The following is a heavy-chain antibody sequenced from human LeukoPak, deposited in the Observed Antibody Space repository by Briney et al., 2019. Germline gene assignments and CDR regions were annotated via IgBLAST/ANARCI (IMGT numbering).Heavy chain of an antibody. CDR1: GFSFTTYW. Sequence: GGSLRLSCAASGFSFTTYWMSWVRQAPGKGLEWVANIKQDGTEKYYVDSVKGRFTISRDTAKNSVYLHMNSLTAEDTAVYYCARFRRSAQSYWGQGILVTVSS. CDR3: ARFRRSAQSY. CDR2: IKQDGTEK. J-gene: IGHJ4*02. V-gene: IGHV3-7*01. D-gene: IGHD2-15*01.